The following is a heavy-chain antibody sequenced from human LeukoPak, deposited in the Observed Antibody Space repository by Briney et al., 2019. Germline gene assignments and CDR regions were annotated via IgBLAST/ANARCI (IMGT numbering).Heavy chain of an antibody. CDR2: IYYRSKWYN. V-gene: IGHV6-1*01. Sequence: SQTLSLTCAISGDSVSSNSAAWNCIRQSPSRGLECLGRIYYRSKWYNDYAVSVKSRITINPDTSKNQFSLQLNSVTPEGTAVYYCAREGLAVAGTFDYWGQGTLVTVSS. CDR1: GDSVSSNSAA. D-gene: IGHD6-19*01. CDR3: AREGLAVAGTFDY. J-gene: IGHJ4*02.